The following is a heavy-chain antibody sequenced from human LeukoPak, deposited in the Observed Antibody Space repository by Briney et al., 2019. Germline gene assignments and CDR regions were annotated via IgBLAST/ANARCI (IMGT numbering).Heavy chain of an antibody. CDR2: IFSTGDT. V-gene: IGHV4-59*08. J-gene: IGHJ5*02. CDR1: GASIDNYY. D-gene: IGHD3-3*01. Sequence: PSETLSLICTVSGASIDNYYWSWIRQPPGRGLEWIAYIFSTGDTNYNPSLKSRVTISVDASNNQCSLTLTSVTAADTAVYYCARGHYDFNTWGQGTLVTVSS. CDR3: ARGHYDFNT.